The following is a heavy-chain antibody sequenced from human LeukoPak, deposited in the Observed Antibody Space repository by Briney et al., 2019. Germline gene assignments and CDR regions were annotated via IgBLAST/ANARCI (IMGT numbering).Heavy chain of an antibody. D-gene: IGHD2-8*01. CDR2: ISSSGSTI. J-gene: IGHJ4*02. CDR1: GFTFSDYY. V-gene: IGHV3-11*04. CDR3: PRQVYARPGIPRRAGAPLDY. Sequence: GGSLRLSCAASGFTFSDYYMSWIRQAPGKGLERVSYISSSGSTIYYADSVKGRFTISRDNAKNSLYLQMNSLRAEDTAVYYCPRQVYARPGIPRRAGAPLDYWGQGTLVTVSS.